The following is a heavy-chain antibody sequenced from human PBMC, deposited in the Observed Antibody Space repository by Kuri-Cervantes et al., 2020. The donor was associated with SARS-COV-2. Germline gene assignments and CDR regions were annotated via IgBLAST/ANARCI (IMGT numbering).Heavy chain of an antibody. J-gene: IGHJ6*02. CDR3: ARGRDKRYSSGSYYYYGMDV. CDR1: GGSFSGYY. D-gene: IGHD6-19*01. CDR2: INHSGST. Sequence: ESLKISCAVYGGSFSGYYWSWIRQPPGKGLEWIGEINHSGSTNYNPSLKSRVTISVDTSKNQLSLKLSSVTAADTAVYYCARGRDKRYSSGSYYYYGMDVWGQGTTVTVSS. V-gene: IGHV4-34*01.